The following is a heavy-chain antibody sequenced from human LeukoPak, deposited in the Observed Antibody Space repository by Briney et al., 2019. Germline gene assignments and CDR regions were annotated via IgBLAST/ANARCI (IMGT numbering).Heavy chain of an antibody. J-gene: IGHJ3*02. CDR1: GFTFSSYS. CDR3: AREDGDYAFDI. D-gene: IGHD4-17*01. V-gene: IGHV3-21*01. CDR2: ISSSSSYI. Sequence: KSGGSLRLSCAASGFTFSSYSMNWVRQAPGKGLEWVSSISSSSSYIYYADSVKGRFTISRDNAKNSLYLQMNSLRAEDTAVYYCAREDGDYAFDIWGQGTMVTVSS.